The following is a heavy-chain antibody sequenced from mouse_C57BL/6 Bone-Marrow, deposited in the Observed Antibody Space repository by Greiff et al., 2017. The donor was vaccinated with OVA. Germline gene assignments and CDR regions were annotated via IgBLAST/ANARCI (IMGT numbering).Heavy chain of an antibody. V-gene: IGHV3-8*01. Sequence: VQLQQSGPGLAKPSQTLSLTCSVTGYSITSDYWNWIRKFPGNKLEYMGYISYSGSTYYNPSLKSRISITRDTSKNQYYLQLNSVTTEDTATYYCARYPLYGSTYWYFDVWGTGTTVTVSS. J-gene: IGHJ1*03. CDR3: ARYPLYGSTYWYFDV. CDR1: GYSITSDY. CDR2: ISYSGST. D-gene: IGHD1-1*01.